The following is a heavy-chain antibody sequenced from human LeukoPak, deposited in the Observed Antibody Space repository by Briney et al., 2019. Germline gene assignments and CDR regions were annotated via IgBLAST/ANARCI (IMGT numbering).Heavy chain of an antibody. CDR1: GGSISAYY. Sequence: SETLSLTCIVSGGSISAYYWSWIRQPPGKGLEWIGNIYDSGRTYYNPSLKSRITISVDTSKNQFSLKLTSVAAADTAVYYCARDSGKFYFDNWGQGTLVTVSS. CDR2: IYDSGRT. J-gene: IGHJ4*02. D-gene: IGHD3-10*01. V-gene: IGHV4-59*01. CDR3: ARDSGKFYFDN.